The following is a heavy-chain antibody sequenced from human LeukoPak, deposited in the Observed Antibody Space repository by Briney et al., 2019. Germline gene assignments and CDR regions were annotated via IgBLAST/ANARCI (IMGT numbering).Heavy chain of an antibody. CDR1: GGSISSYY. D-gene: IGHD6-6*01. CDR3: ARSSIAEPGYYYYMDV. Sequence: SETLSLTCTVSGGSISSYYWSWIRQPAGKGLEWIGRIYTSGSTNYNPSLKSRVTMSVDPSKNQLSLKVSSVTAADTAVYYCARSSIAEPGYYYYMDVWGKGTTVTVSS. V-gene: IGHV4-4*07. J-gene: IGHJ6*03. CDR2: IYTSGST.